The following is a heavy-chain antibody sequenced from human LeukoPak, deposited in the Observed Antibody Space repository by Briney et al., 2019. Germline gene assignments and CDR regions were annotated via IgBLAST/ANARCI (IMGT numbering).Heavy chain of an antibody. CDR2: INHSGST. Sequence: PSETLSLTCAVYGGSFSGYYWSWIRQPPGKGLEWIGEINHSGSTNYNPSLKSRVTISVDTSKHQCSLKLSSVTAADTAVYYCARVTGKQVTQLLWFGESYYYYYYMDVWGKGTTVTISS. J-gene: IGHJ6*03. V-gene: IGHV4-34*01. CDR1: GGSFSGYY. D-gene: IGHD3-10*01. CDR3: ARVTGKQVTQLLWFGESYYYYYYMDV.